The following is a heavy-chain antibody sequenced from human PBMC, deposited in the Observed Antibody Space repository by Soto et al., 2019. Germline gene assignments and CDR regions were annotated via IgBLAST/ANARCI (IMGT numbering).Heavy chain of an antibody. CDR2: IIPIFGTT. CDR3: ARERYCSGGSCKRVPFDY. V-gene: IGHV1-69*01. D-gene: IGHD2-15*01. CDR1: GGTFSSYA. J-gene: IGHJ4*02. Sequence: QVQLVQSGAEVKKPGSSVKVSCKASGGTFSSYAISWVRQAPGQGLEWMGGIIPIFGTTNYAQKFQGRVTITADESTSTAYMELSSLRSEDTAVYYCARERYCSGGSCKRVPFDYWGQGTLVTVSS.